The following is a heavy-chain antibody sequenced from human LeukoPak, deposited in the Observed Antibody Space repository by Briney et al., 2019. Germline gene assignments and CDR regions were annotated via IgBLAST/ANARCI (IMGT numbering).Heavy chain of an antibody. D-gene: IGHD2-2*01. Sequence: GGSLRLSCAASGFTFSNAWMSWVRQAPGKGLEWVAVISYDGSNKYYADSVKGRFTISRDNSKNTLYLQMNSLRAEDTAVYYCARGLQLLMYGMDVWGQGTTVTVSS. CDR2: ISYDGSNK. CDR3: ARGLQLLMYGMDV. CDR1: GFTFSNAW. V-gene: IGHV3-30-3*01. J-gene: IGHJ6*02.